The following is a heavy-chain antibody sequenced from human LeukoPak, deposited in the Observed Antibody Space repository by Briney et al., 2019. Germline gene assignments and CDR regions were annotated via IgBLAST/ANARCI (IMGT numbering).Heavy chain of an antibody. CDR3: ARDLRPWGTRGYSYGYGY. CDR2: IIPIFGTA. CDR1: GGTFSSYA. Sequence: SVKVSCKASGGTFSSYAISWVRQAPGQGLEWMGGIIPIFGTANYAQKFQGRVTITADESTSTAYMELSSLRSEDTAVYYCARDLRPWGTRGYSYGYGYWGQGTLVTVSS. J-gene: IGHJ4*02. D-gene: IGHD5-18*01. V-gene: IGHV1-69*01.